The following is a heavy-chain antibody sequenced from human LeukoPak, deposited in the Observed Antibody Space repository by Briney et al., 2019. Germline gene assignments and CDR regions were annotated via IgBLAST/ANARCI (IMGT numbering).Heavy chain of an antibody. CDR3: ARDLGNAFDI. V-gene: IGHV4-59*01. J-gene: IGHJ3*02. CDR2: IYYSGST. CDR1: GGSISSYY. Sequence: SETLSLTCTVSGGSISSYYWSWIRQPPGKGLEWIGYIYYSGSTNYNPSLKSRVTISVDTSKNQFSLKLSSVTAADTAVYYGARDLGNAFDIWGQGTMVTVSS. D-gene: IGHD3-16*01.